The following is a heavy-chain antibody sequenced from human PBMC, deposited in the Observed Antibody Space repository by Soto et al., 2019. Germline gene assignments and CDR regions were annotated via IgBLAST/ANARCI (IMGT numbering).Heavy chain of an antibody. V-gene: IGHV1-46*01. D-gene: IGHD3-3*01. CDR1: GYTFTSYY. J-gene: IGHJ3*02. CDR2: INPSGGST. CDR3: ARPNLTIFGVVSDAFDI. Sequence: ASVKVSCKASGYTFTSYYMHWVRQAPGQGLEWMGIINPSGGSTSYAQKLQGRVTMTRDTSTSTVYMELSSLRSEDTAVYYCARPNLTIFGVVSDAFDIWGQGTMVTVSS.